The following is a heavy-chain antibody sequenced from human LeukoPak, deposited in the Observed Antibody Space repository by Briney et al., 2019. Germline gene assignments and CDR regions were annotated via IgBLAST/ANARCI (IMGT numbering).Heavy chain of an antibody. J-gene: IGHJ4*02. V-gene: IGHV4-34*01. CDR2: INHSGST. Sequence: SWIRXXPXKGLEWIGEINHSGSTNYNPSLKSRVTISVDTSKNQFSLKLSSVTAADTAVYYCASRIAAAAPSDYWGQGTLVTVSS. D-gene: IGHD6-13*01. CDR3: ASRIAAAAPSDY.